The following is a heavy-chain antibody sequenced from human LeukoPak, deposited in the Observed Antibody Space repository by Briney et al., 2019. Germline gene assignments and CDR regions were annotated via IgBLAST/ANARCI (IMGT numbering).Heavy chain of an antibody. CDR3: ARNNYGDSHFDY. CDR2: IYYSGST. V-gene: IGHV4-30-4*01. CDR1: GGSISSGDYY. D-gene: IGHD4-17*01. Sequence: SQTLSLTCTVSGGSISSGDYYWSWIRQPPGKGLEWIGYIYYSGSTYYNPFLKSRVTISVDTSKNQFSLKLSSVTAADTAVYYCARNNYGDSHFDYWGQGTLVTVSS. J-gene: IGHJ4*02.